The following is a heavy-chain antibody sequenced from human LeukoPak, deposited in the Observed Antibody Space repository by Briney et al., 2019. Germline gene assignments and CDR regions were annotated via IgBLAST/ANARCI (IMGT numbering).Heavy chain of an antibody. CDR2: INSNSGDT. CDR1: GYTFTGYY. D-gene: IGHD3-16*01. V-gene: IGHV1-2*02. J-gene: IGHJ4*02. CDR3: ARGTAYTEHSLFDY. Sequence: ASVKVSCKASGYTFTGYYLHWVRQAPGLGPEWMGWINSNSGDTNYAQRFQGRVTMTWDTSISTAYMGLSRLKSDDTAIYYCARGTAYTEHSLFDYWGQGTLVTVS.